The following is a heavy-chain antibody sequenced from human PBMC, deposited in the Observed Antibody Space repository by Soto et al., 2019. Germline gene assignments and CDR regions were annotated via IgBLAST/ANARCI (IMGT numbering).Heavy chain of an antibody. CDR3: ARGVSTVTIYYYNYGMDV. CDR1: GGTFSSYA. V-gene: IGHV1-69*12. CDR2: IIPIFGTE. J-gene: IGHJ6*02. Sequence: QVQLVQSGAEVKKPGSSVKVSCKASGGTFSSYAISWVRQAPGQGLEWLGGIIPIFGTENYAQQFRGRVTISADESTSTAYMELSSSRTEDTAVYYCARGVSTVTIYYYNYGMDVWGQGTTVTVSS. D-gene: IGHD4-17*01.